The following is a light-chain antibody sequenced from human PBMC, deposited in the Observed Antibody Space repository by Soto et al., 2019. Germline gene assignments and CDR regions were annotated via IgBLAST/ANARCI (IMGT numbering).Light chain of an antibody. CDR1: QTISSY. CDR2: TAS. J-gene: IGKJ3*01. Sequence: IQMTQSPSSLSASVGDRVTITCRASQTISSYLNWYQQKPGKAPILLIYTASSLQSGVPSRFSGSGSGTDFTLTISSLQPEDFATYYCQQSYSTPGTFGPGTKVDV. CDR3: QQSYSTPGT. V-gene: IGKV1-39*01.